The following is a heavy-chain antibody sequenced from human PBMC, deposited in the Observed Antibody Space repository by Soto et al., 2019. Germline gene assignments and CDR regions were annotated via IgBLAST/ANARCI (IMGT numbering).Heavy chain of an antibody. CDR2: ISAYNGNT. D-gene: IGHD1-26*01. Sequence: QVQLVQSGAEVKKPGASVKVSCKASGYTFTSYGISWVRQAPGQGLEWLGWISAYNGNTNYAQKLPGRVTMNTDPSTSTADMDLRSLRSDDTAVYYCARSSPRQWELRALDYWGQGTLVTVSS. CDR3: ARSSPRQWELRALDY. CDR1: GYTFTSYG. J-gene: IGHJ4*02. V-gene: IGHV1-18*01.